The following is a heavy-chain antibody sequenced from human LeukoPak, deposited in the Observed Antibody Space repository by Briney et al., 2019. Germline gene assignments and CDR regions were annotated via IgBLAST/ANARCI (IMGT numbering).Heavy chain of an antibody. CDR2: IYYSGST. D-gene: IGHD3-10*01. J-gene: IGHJ6*03. CDR3: ARLGAPRSITMVRGAYHYYMDV. CDR1: GGSISSYY. V-gene: IGHV4-59*05. Sequence: SETLSLTCTVSGGSISSYYWSWIRQPPGKGLEWIGSIYYSGSTYYNPSLKSRVTISVDTSKNQFSLKLSSVTAADTAVYYCARLGAPRSITMVRGAYHYYMDVWGKGTTVTISS.